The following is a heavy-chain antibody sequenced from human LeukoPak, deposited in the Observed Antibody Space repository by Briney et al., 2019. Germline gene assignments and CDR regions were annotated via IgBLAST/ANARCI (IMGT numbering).Heavy chain of an antibody. Sequence: GGSLRLSCVASGFSFSSYWMSWVRQAPGKGLEWVANIKQDGSDKYYVDSVKGRFTISRDNAKNSLYLQMNSLRAEDTAVYYCARDRVVDYWGQGTLVTVSS. CDR3: ARDRVVDY. J-gene: IGHJ4*02. CDR1: GFSFSSYW. V-gene: IGHV3-7*01. CDR2: IKQDGSDK.